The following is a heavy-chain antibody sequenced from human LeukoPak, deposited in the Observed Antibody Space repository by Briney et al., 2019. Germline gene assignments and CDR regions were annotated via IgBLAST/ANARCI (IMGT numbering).Heavy chain of an antibody. J-gene: IGHJ4*02. CDR1: GFTVSSNY. CDR2: IYSGGST. D-gene: IGHD2-15*01. Sequence: PGGSLRLSCAASGFTVSSNYMSWVRQAPGKGLEWVSVIYSGGSTYCADSVKGRFTISRDNSKNTLYLQMNSLRAEDTAVYYCARAQVVAAYYFDYWGQGTLVTVSS. CDR3: ARAQVVAAYYFDY. V-gene: IGHV3-53*01.